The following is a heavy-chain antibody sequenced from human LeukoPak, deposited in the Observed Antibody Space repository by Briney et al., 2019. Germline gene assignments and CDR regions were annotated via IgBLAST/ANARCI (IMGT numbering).Heavy chain of an antibody. Sequence: PSETLSLTCAVYGGSFSGYYWSWIRQPPGKGLEWIGEINHSGSTNYNPSLKSRVTISVDTSKNQFSLKLSSVTAADTAVYYCARGLHLGIAAVPPQKSYYMDVWGKGTTVTVSS. J-gene: IGHJ6*03. CDR2: INHSGST. CDR1: GGSFSGYY. V-gene: IGHV4-34*01. D-gene: IGHD6-25*01. CDR3: ARGLHLGIAAVPPQKSYYMDV.